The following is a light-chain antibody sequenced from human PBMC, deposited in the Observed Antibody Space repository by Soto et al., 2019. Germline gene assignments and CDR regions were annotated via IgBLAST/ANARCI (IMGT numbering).Light chain of an antibody. CDR1: SSDVGGYNY. CDR2: DVS. CDR3: SSYTSSSTLYV. V-gene: IGLV2-14*01. Sequence: QSALTRPASVSGSPGQSITISCTGTSSDVGGYNYVSWYQQHPGKAPKLMIYDVSNRPSGVSNRFSGSKSGNTASLTISGLQAEDEADYYCSSYTSSSTLYVFGNGTKVTVL. J-gene: IGLJ1*01.